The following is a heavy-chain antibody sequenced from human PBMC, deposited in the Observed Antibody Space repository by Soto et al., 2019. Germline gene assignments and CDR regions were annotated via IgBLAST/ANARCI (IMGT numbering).Heavy chain of an antibody. CDR2: IYYSGST. V-gene: IGHV4-30-4*01. CDR3: ARWVPGYYGSGSYRGNWFDP. CDR1: GGSISSGDYY. Sequence: QVQLQESGPGLVKPSQTLSLTCTVSGGSISSGDYYWSWIRQPPGKGLEWIGYIYYSGSTYYNPSLKSRVTISVDKSKNQFSLTLSSVTAADTAVYYCARWVPGYYGSGSYRGNWFDPWGQGTLVTVSS. D-gene: IGHD3-10*01. J-gene: IGHJ5*02.